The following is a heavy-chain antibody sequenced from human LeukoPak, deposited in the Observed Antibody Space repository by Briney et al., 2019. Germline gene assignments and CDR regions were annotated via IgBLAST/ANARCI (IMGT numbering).Heavy chain of an antibody. CDR1: GYTFTGYY. CDR3: ASSLGPHCGWYYY. Sequence: GASVEVSCKASGYTFTGYYMHWVRQAPGQGLEWMGIINPSGGSTSYAQKFQGRVTMTRDTSTSTVYMELSSLRSEDTAVYYCASSLGPHCGWYYYWGQGTLVTVSS. D-gene: IGHD6-19*01. CDR2: INPSGGST. V-gene: IGHV1-46*01. J-gene: IGHJ4*02.